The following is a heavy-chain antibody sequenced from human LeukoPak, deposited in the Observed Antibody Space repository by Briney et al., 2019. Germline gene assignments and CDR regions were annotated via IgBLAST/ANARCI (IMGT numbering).Heavy chain of an antibody. V-gene: IGHV5-51*01. D-gene: IGHD4-11*01. J-gene: IGHJ4*02. CDR3: ARHNSNFLDY. CDR2: IYPGDSDT. CDR1: GYSFTSYW. Sequence: GEPLKISCTGSGYSFTSYWIGWVRQMPGKGLEWMGIIYPGDSDTRYSPSFQGQATISADKTISTAHLQWSRLKASDTAMYYCARHNSNFLDYWGQGTLVTVSS.